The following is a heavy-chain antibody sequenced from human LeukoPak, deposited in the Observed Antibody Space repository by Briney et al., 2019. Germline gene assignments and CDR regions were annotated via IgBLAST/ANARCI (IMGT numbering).Heavy chain of an antibody. Sequence: GGSLRLSCAASGFTFSSYGMHWVRQAPGKGLEWVAFIRYDGSNKYYADSVKGRFTISRDNSKNTLYLQMNSLRAEDTAVYYCAKDAGHSSGWYYFDYWGQGTLVTVSS. V-gene: IGHV3-30*02. D-gene: IGHD6-19*01. CDR3: AKDAGHSSGWYYFDY. J-gene: IGHJ4*02. CDR1: GFTFSSYG. CDR2: IRYDGSNK.